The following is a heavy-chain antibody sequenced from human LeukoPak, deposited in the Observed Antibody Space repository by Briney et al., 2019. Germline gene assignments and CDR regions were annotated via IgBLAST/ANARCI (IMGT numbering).Heavy chain of an antibody. CDR3: AKGTYSSVSEMEGPFDY. D-gene: IGHD6-19*01. CDR2: ISWNSGSI. CDR1: GFTFDDYA. J-gene: IGHJ4*02. Sequence: PGGSLRLSCAASGFTFDDYAMHWVRQAPGKGLEWVSGISWNSGSIGYADSVKGRFTISRDNAKNSLYLQMNSLRAEDTALYYCAKGTYSSVSEMEGPFDYWGQGTLVTVSS. V-gene: IGHV3-9*01.